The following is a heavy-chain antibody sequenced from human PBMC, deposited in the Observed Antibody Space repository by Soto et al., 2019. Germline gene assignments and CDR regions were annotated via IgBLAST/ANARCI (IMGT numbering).Heavy chain of an antibody. CDR2: IYYSGST. CDR3: ARLLYYDILTGYSGRYYFDY. D-gene: IGHD3-9*01. J-gene: IGHJ4*02. CDR1: GGSISSYY. V-gene: IGHV4-59*08. Sequence: SETLSLTCTVSGGSISSYYWSWIRQPPGKGLEWIGYIYYSGSTNYNPSLKSRVTISVDTSKNQFSLKLSSVTAADTAVYYCARLLYYDILTGYSGRYYFDYWGQGTLVTVSS.